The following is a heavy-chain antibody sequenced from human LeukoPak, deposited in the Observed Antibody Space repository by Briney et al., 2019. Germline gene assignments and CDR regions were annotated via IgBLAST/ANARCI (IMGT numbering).Heavy chain of an antibody. V-gene: IGHV1-69*13. D-gene: IGHD6-19*01. CDR1: GGTFSSYA. CDR2: IIPIFGTA. CDR3: ARARGIAVAGPWDYFDY. J-gene: IGHJ4*02. Sequence: ASVKVSCKASGGTFSSYAISWVRQAPGQGLEWMGGIIPIFGTANYAQKFQGRVTITADESTSTAYMELSSLRSEDTAVYYCARARGIAVAGPWDYFDYGGQGTLVTVSS.